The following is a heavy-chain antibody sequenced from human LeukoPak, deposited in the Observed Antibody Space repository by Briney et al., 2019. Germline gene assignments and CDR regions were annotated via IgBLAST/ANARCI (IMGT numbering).Heavy chain of an antibody. CDR1: GGSISSYY. V-gene: IGHV4-59*01. D-gene: IGHD1-1*01. CDR2: IYYSGST. J-gene: IGHJ5*02. CDR3: ARDRRRAVQRYGFDP. Sequence: PSETLSLTCTVSGGSISSYYWSWIRQPAGKGLEWIGYIYYSGSTNYNPSLKSRVTISVDTSKNQFSLKLSSVTAADTAVYYCARDRRRAVQRYGFDPWGQGTLVTVSS.